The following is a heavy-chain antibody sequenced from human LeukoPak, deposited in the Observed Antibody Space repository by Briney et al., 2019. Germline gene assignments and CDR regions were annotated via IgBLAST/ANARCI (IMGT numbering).Heavy chain of an antibody. CDR2: IYYSGST. CDR3: AHSSSSGYYFDY. Sequence: SETLSLTCTVSGGSISGSSYYWGWIRQPPGKGLEWIGSIYYSGSTYYDPSLKSRVTISVDTSKNQFSLKLSSVTAADTAVYYCAHSSSSGYYFDYWGQGTLVTVSS. J-gene: IGHJ4*02. V-gene: IGHV4-39*07. D-gene: IGHD6-6*01. CDR1: GGSISGSSYY.